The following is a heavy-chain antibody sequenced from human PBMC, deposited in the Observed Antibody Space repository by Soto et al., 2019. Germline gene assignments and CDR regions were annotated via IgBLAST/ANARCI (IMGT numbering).Heavy chain of an antibody. Sequence: ASVKVSCKASGYTFTGYYMHWVRQAPGQGLEWMGWINPNSGGTNYAQKFQGRVTMTRDTSISTAYMELSRLRSDDTAVYYCALLAARHELLYYYYGMDVWGQGTTVTVSS. D-gene: IGHD1-26*01. CDR2: INPNSGGT. CDR1: GYTFTGYY. V-gene: IGHV1-2*02. CDR3: ALLAARHELLYYYYGMDV. J-gene: IGHJ6*02.